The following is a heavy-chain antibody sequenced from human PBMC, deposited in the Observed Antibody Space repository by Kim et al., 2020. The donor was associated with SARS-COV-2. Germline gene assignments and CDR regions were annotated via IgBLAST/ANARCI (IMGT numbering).Heavy chain of an antibody. CDR2: IIPIFGTA. V-gene: IGHV1-69*13. CDR1: GYSFTGYY. CDR3: ARLVGYSYGYGGVY. Sequence: SVKVSCKASGYSFTGYYMHWVRQAPGQGLEWMGGIIPIFGTANYAQKFQGRVTITADESTSTAYMELSSLRSEDTAVYYCARLVGYSYGYGGVYWGQGT. D-gene: IGHD5-18*01. J-gene: IGHJ4*02.